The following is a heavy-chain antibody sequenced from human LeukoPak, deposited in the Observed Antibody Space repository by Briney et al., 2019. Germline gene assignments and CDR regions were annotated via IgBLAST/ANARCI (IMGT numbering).Heavy chain of an antibody. CDR1: GFTFSSNY. CDR2: IYSGGST. CDR3: AREAHSTLGLYYFDY. J-gene: IGHJ4*02. Sequence: GGSLRLSCAASGFTFSSNYMSWVRQAPGKGLEWGSVIYSGGSTYYADSVKGRFTISRDNSKNTLYLQMNSLRAEDTAVYYCAREAHSTLGLYYFDYWGQGTLVTVSS. D-gene: IGHD6-13*01. V-gene: IGHV3-53*01.